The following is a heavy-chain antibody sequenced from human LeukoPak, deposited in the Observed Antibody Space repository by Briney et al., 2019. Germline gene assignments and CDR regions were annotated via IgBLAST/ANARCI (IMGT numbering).Heavy chain of an antibody. CDR2: IYYSGST. D-gene: IGHD3-22*01. V-gene: IGHV4-59*08. Sequence: KPSETLSLTCTVSGGSTSSYYWSWIRQPPGKGLEWIGYIYYSGSTNYNPSLKSRATISVDTSKNQFSLKLSSVTAADTAVYYCASHRRAAYYYDSSGFDAFDIWGQGTMVTVSS. CDR1: GGSTSSYY. J-gene: IGHJ3*02. CDR3: ASHRRAAYYYDSSGFDAFDI.